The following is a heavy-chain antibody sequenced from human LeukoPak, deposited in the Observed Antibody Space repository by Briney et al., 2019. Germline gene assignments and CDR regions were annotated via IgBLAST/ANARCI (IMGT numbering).Heavy chain of an antibody. J-gene: IGHJ4*02. CDR3: ARSSSSGDYDY. CDR2: IYYSGST. CDR1: GGSISSYY. Sequence: PSETLSLTCTVSGGSISSYYWSWIRQPPGKGLEWIGYIYYSGSTNYNPSLKSRVTISVDTSKNQFSLKLSSVTAADTAVYYCARSSSSGDYDYTGRGTPFSVSS. V-gene: IGHV4-59*01. D-gene: IGHD6-13*01.